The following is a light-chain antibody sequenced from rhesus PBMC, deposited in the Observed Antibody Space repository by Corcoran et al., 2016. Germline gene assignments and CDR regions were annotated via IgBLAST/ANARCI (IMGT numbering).Light chain of an antibody. CDR3: LVSYRFGNV. J-gene: IGLJ6*01. CDR1: TGAVTSDNY. V-gene: IGLV7-80*01. CDR2: NKN. Sequence: QAVVTQEPSLTVSPGGTVTLPCDSNTGAVTSDNYPSWVQQKPGQAPRGLIDNKNSKHSWTPAGFSGALAGGKAALTLSGAQPEDEADYFCLVSYRFGNVFGSGTKLTVL.